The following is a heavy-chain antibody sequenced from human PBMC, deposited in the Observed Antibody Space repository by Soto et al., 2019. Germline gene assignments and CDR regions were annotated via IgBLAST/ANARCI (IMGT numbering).Heavy chain of an antibody. CDR3: ASADYYGSGSYSNY. J-gene: IGHJ4*02. CDR2: IWYDGSNK. Sequence: QVQLVESGGGVVQPGRSLRLSCAASGFTFSSYGMHWVRQAPGKGLEWVAVIWYDGSNKYYADSVKGRFTISRDNSKNTLYLQMNSLRAEDTAVYYCASADYYGSGSYSNYWGQGTLVTVSS. D-gene: IGHD3-10*01. CDR1: GFTFSSYG. V-gene: IGHV3-33*01.